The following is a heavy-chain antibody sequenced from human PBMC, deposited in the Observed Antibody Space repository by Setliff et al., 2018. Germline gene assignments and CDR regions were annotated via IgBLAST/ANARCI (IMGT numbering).Heavy chain of an antibody. CDR1: GVSITSGHY. Sequence: SETLSLTCGVSGVSITSGHYWGWIRQSPGKGLEWLATIHQRGRTYYNPSLNSRVTISLDTSKDHFSLKLRSVTAEDSAVYYRASPGRDNLDSPFDAFDIWGQGTKVTVSS. CDR3: ASPGRDNLDSPFDAFDI. D-gene: IGHD3-3*01. J-gene: IGHJ3*02. V-gene: IGHV4-38-2*01. CDR2: IHQRGRT.